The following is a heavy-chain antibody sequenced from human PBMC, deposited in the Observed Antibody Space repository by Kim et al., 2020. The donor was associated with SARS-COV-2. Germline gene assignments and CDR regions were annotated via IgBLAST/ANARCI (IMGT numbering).Heavy chain of an antibody. D-gene: IGHD3-9*01. Sequence: ASVKVSCKASGYTFTSYAMNWVRQAPGQGLEWMGWITTNTGNPTYAQGFTGRFVFSLDTSVSTAYLQISSLKAEDTAVYYCAREEYGYDILTGYYPYYYYGMDVWGQGTTVTVSS. CDR2: ITTNTGNP. CDR3: AREEYGYDILTGYYPYYYYGMDV. J-gene: IGHJ6*02. CDR1: GYTFTSYA. V-gene: IGHV7-4-1*02.